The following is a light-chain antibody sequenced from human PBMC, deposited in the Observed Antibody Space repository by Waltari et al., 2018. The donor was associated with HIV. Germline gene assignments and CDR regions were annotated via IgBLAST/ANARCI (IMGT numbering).Light chain of an antibody. CDR1: RSNIGHNY. CDR2: END. CDR3: GTWDSGLTMTWV. Sequence: QFVLTQPPSVSAAPGQKVTISCSGTRSNIGHNYVSWYQQLPGTAPKLLIYENDKLPSWISDRFAGSKSGTSATLGITGLQTGDEADYYCGTWDSGLTMTWVFGGGTKVTVL. V-gene: IGLV1-51*02. J-gene: IGLJ3*02.